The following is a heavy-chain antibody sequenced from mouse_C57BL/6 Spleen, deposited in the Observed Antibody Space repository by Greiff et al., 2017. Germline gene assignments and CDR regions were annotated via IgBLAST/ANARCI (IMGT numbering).Heavy chain of an antibody. CDR2: IYPGSGST. Sequence: QVQLQQPGAELVKPGASVKMSCKASGYTFTSYWITWVKQRPGQGLEWIGDIYPGSGSTNYNEKFKSKATLTVDTSSSTAYMQLSSLTSEDSAVYYCAREETTVVAFDYWGQGTTRTVSS. D-gene: IGHD1-1*01. CDR1: GYTFTSYW. CDR3: AREETTVVAFDY. J-gene: IGHJ2*01. V-gene: IGHV1-55*01.